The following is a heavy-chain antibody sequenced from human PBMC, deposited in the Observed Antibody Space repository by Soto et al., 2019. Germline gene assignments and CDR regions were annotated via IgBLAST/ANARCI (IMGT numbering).Heavy chain of an antibody. Sequence: QVQLVQSGAEVKKPEASVKVSCKSSGYTFSMSGISWVRQAPGQGLEWMGWISGYNGNTNYEQKFQDRVTMTTDTSTNTAYMELRSLRSDDTAVYYCAREGPRPYYYYGMDVWGQGTTVTVSS. J-gene: IGHJ6*02. CDR3: AREGPRPYYYYGMDV. V-gene: IGHV1-18*01. CDR2: ISGYNGNT. CDR1: GYTFSMSG.